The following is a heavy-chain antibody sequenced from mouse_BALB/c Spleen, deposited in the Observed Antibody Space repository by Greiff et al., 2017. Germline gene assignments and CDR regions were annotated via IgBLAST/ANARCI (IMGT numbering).Heavy chain of an antibody. V-gene: IGHV5-6-4*01. CDR2: ISSGGSYT. CDR3: TRGGITTVPHYFDY. CDR1: GFTFSSYT. Sequence: EVKVVESGGGLVKPGGSLKLSCAASGFTFSSYTMSWVRQTPEKRLEWVATISSGGSYTYYPDSVKGRFTISRDNAKNTLYLQMSSLKSEDTAMYYCTRGGITTVPHYFDYWGQGTTLTVSS. J-gene: IGHJ2*01. D-gene: IGHD1-1*01.